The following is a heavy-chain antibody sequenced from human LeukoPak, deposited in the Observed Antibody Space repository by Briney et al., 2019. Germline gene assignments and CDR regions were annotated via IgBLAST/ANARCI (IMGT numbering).Heavy chain of an antibody. CDR2: IYPGDSDT. Sequence: GESLKISCKGSGHSFTSYWIGWVRQMPGKGLEWMGIIYPGDSDTRYSPSFQGQVTISADKSISTAYLQWSSLKASDTAMYYCARRDQSTYYDFWSGYNWFDPWGQGTLVTVSS. CDR1: GHSFTSYW. CDR3: ARRDQSTYYDFWSGYNWFDP. V-gene: IGHV5-51*01. D-gene: IGHD3-3*01. J-gene: IGHJ5*02.